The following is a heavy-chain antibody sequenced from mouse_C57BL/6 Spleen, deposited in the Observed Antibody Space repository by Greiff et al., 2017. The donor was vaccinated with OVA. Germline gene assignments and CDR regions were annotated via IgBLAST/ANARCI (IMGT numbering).Heavy chain of an antibody. CDR3: AREGEAY. CDR2: IYPGDGDT. Sequence: QVQLQQSGAELVKPGASVKISCKASGYAFSSYWMNWVKPRPGKGLEWIGQIYPGDGDTNYNGKFKGKATLTADKSSSTAYMQLSSLTSEDSAVYFCAREGEAYWGQGTLVTVSA. V-gene: IGHV1-80*01. CDR1: GYAFSSYW. J-gene: IGHJ3*01.